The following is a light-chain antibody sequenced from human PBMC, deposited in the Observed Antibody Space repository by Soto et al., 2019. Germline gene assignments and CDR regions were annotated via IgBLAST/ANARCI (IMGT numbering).Light chain of an antibody. CDR3: QQYNNWPYT. J-gene: IGKJ2*01. CDR1: QSVSSN. CDR2: GAS. Sequence: EIVMTQSPATLSVSPGERATLSCRASQSVSSNLAWYQQKPGQAPRLLIYGASTRATGIPARFSGSGSGTAFPLTISSLQYEDFALYYCQQYNNWPYTFGQGTKLEIK. V-gene: IGKV3-15*01.